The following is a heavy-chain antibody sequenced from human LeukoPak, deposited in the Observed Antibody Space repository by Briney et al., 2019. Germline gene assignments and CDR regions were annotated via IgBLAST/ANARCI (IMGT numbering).Heavy chain of an antibody. Sequence: GGSLRLSCAASGFTFSRYAMSWVRQAPGKGLEWVSVIYSGGSTYYADSVKGRFTISRDNSKNTLYLQMNSLRAEDTAVYYCARENYYYDSSGYYYIYYMDVWGKGTTVTVSS. CDR1: GFTFSRYA. J-gene: IGHJ6*03. V-gene: IGHV3-53*01. CDR2: IYSGGST. D-gene: IGHD3-22*01. CDR3: ARENYYYDSSGYYYIYYMDV.